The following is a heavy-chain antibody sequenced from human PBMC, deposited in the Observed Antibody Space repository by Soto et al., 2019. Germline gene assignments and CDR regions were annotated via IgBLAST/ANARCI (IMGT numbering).Heavy chain of an antibody. Sequence: GGSLRLSCAASGFTFSSYGMHWVRQAPGKGLEWVAVIWYDGSNKYYADSVKGRFTISRDNSKNTLYLQMNSLRAEDTAVYYCARDSRGYSYQGIDYWGQGTLVTVSS. CDR2: IWYDGSNK. V-gene: IGHV3-33*01. D-gene: IGHD5-18*01. CDR1: GFTFSSYG. CDR3: ARDSRGYSYQGIDY. J-gene: IGHJ4*02.